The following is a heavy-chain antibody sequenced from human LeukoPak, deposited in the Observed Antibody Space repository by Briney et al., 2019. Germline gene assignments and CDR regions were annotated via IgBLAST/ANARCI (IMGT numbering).Heavy chain of an antibody. J-gene: IGHJ1*01. CDR1: GYTFTSYG. CDR3: ARELLNGDGYPLGYFQH. Sequence: GASVKVSCKASGYTFTSYGISWVRQAPGQGLEWMGGIIPIFGTANYAQKFQGRVTITADESTSTAYMELSSLRSEDTAVYYCARELLNGDGYPLGYFQHWGQGTLVTVSS. V-gene: IGHV1-69*13. D-gene: IGHD5-24*01. CDR2: IIPIFGTA.